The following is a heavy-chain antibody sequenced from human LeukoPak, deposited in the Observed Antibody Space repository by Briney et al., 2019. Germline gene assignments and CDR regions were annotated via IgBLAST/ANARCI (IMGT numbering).Heavy chain of an antibody. CDR1: GGSISSYY. CDR3: ARIFIRNGYSSYFDC. J-gene: IGHJ4*02. V-gene: IGHV4-59*08. D-gene: IGHD5-18*01. Sequence: SETLSLTCTVSGGSISSYYWSWIRQPPGKGLDWIGYIYYSGSTNYNPSLKSRVTTSVDMSKNQFSLRLRPVTAADTAVYYCARIFIRNGYSSYFDCWGQGTLVTVSS. CDR2: IYYSGST.